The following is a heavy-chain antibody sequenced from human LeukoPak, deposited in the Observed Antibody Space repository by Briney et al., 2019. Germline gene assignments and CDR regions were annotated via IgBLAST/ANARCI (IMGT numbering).Heavy chain of an antibody. CDR3: AREGSLRYFDWESNWFDP. J-gene: IGHJ5*02. Sequence: SDTLSLTCTVSGDSISSYYWSWIRQPPGKGLEWIGYIYYSGSTNYNPSLKSRVTISVDTSKNQFSLKLSSVTAADTAVYYCAREGSLRYFDWESNWFDPWGQGTLVTVSS. CDR2: IYYSGST. D-gene: IGHD3-9*01. CDR1: GDSISSYY. V-gene: IGHV4-59*01.